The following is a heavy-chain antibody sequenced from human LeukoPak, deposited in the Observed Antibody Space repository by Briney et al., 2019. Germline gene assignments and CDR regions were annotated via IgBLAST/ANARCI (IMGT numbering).Heavy chain of an antibody. CDR1: GGSISSGGYY. D-gene: IGHD1-26*01. CDR3: ARGSGSYGF. CDR2: FYYGGNT. V-gene: IGHV4-61*08. Sequence: SETLSLTCTVSGGSISSGGYYWSWIRQHPGKGLEWIGYFYYGGNTNHNPSLKSRVTISVDTSKNQFSLKLNSVTAADTAVYYCARGSGSYGFWGQGTLVTVSS. J-gene: IGHJ4*02.